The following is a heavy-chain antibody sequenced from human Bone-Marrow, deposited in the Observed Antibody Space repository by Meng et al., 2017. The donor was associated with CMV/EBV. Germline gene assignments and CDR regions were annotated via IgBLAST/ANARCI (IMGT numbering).Heavy chain of an antibody. CDR1: GGTFSSYA. Sequence: ASVKVSCKASGGTFSSYAISWVRQAPGQGLEWMGIINPSGGSTSYAQKFQGRVTMTRDTSTSTVYMELSSLRPEDTAVYYCASERGIRFYRYYGMDVWGQGTTVTVSS. V-gene: IGHV1-46*01. D-gene: IGHD3-3*01. J-gene: IGHJ6*02. CDR2: INPSGGST. CDR3: ASERGIRFYRYYGMDV.